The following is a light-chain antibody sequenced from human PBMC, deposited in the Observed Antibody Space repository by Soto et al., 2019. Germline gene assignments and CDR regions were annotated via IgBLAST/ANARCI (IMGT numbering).Light chain of an antibody. CDR2: AAS. CDR1: QSISSY. CDR3: QQSYSTLSWT. Sequence: DIQMTQSPSSLSASVGDRVTITCRASQSISSYLNWYQQKPGKAPKLLIYAASSLQSGVPSRFSGSGSGTDFNLTISSLQPEDFATYYCQQSYSTLSWTFGQWTKVDIK. J-gene: IGKJ1*01. V-gene: IGKV1-39*01.